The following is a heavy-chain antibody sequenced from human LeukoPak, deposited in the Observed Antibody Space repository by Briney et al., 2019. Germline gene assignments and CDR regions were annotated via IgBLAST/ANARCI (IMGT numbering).Heavy chain of an antibody. J-gene: IGHJ6*03. Sequence: GGSLRLSCAASGFTFSNAWMSWVRQAPGKGLEWVSAISGSGGSTYYADSVKGRFTISRDNSKNTLYLQMNSLRAEDTAVYYCAREEAEMASEYYMDVWGKGTTVTVSS. CDR2: ISGSGGST. V-gene: IGHV3-23*01. CDR1: GFTFSNAW. CDR3: AREEAEMASEYYMDV. D-gene: IGHD5-24*01.